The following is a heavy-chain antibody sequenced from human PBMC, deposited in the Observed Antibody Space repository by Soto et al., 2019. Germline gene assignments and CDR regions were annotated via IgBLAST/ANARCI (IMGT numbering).Heavy chain of an antibody. CDR2: IRSKAYGGTK. V-gene: IGHV3-49*03. CDR3: TRPYYYDSTGYQRY. Sequence: PGGSLRLSCTASGFTFGGYAMSWFRQDPGKGLEWVGFIRSKAYGGTKGYAASVKDRFTISRDDSKSIAYLQMNSLKTEDTAVYYCTRPYYYDSTGYQRYWGQGTLVTSPQ. D-gene: IGHD3-22*01. CDR1: GFTFGGYA. J-gene: IGHJ4*02.